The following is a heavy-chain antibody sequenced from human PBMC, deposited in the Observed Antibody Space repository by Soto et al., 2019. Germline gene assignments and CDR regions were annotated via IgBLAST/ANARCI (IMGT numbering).Heavy chain of an antibody. D-gene: IGHD2-2*01. CDR1: GGSFSGYY. J-gene: IGHJ5*02. Sequence: KASETLSLTCAVYGGSFSGYYWSWIRQPPGKGLEWIGEINHSGSTNYNPSLKSRVTISVDTSKNQFSLKLSSVTAADTAVYYCARGACSSTSCRVWGYSYGYVWFDPWGQGTLVTVSS. CDR3: ARGACSSTSCRVWGYSYGYVWFDP. V-gene: IGHV4-34*01. CDR2: INHSGST.